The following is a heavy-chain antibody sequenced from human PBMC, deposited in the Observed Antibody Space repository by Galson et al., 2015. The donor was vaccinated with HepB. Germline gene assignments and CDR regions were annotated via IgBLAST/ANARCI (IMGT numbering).Heavy chain of an antibody. CDR2: IYSGGKT. J-gene: IGHJ6*02. D-gene: IGHD4-17*01. CDR3: ARHPHAGEYYYGMDV. CDR1: GITVSSSY. V-gene: IGHV3-66*04. Sequence: SLRLSCAASGITVSSSYMSWVRQAPGKGLEWVSVIYSGGKTYYTDSVKGRFTISRDNSKNTLYLQMSSLRAEDTAVYYCARHPHAGEYYYGMDVWGQGTTVTVSS.